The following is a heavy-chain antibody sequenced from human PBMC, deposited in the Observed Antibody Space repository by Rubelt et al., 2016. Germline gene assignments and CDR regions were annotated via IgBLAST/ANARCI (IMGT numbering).Heavy chain of an antibody. D-gene: IGHD3-16*02. Sequence: VQLLESGGGLVQPGRSLRLSCAASGFTFSSYAMHWVRQAPGKGLEWVAVISYDGSNKYYADSVKGRFTISRDNSKNTLYLQMNSLRAEDTAVYYCARDAVLNDYVWGSYRYSGSFDYWGQGTLVTVSS. CDR3: ARDAVLNDYVWGSYRYSGSFDY. V-gene: IGHV3-30*04. CDR2: ISYDGSNK. CDR1: GFTFSSYA. J-gene: IGHJ4*02.